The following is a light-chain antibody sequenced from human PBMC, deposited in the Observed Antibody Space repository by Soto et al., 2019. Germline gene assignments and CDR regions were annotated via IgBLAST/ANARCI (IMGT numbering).Light chain of an antibody. CDR2: RAS. V-gene: IGKV3-20*01. CDR3: KKYGSSPLT. Sequence: EIVLTQSPGTLSLSPGERATLSCRASQSLSSTDLARYQQKPGQAPRLLIYRASNRATGIPDRFSGNASGRNVSITINRLGPEDFAVYYCKKYGSSPLTFGQGTKVEIK. CDR1: QSLSSTD. J-gene: IGKJ1*01.